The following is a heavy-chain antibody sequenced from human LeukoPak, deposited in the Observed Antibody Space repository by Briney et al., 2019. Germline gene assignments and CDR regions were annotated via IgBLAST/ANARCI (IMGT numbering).Heavy chain of an antibody. V-gene: IGHV3-48*02. CDR1: GFTFSSFE. CDR2: TSSSSSTI. CDR3: ARARGTGWYFDL. D-gene: IGHD2-15*01. Sequence: GGSLRLSCAASGFTFSSFEMNWVSHAPGNGLEWVSYTSSSSSTIKYADSVRGRFTISRDKAENSLYLQMNSLRDEDTAVYYCARARGTGWYFDLWGRGTLVTVSS. J-gene: IGHJ2*01.